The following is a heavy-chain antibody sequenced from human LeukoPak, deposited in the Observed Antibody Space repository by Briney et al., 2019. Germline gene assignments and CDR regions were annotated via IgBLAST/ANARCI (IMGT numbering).Heavy chain of an antibody. CDR1: GYTFTGYY. J-gene: IGHJ5*02. Sequence: ASVTVSCKASGYTFTGYYMHWVRQAPGQGLEWMGWINPNSGGTNYAQKFQGRVTMTRDTSISTAYMELSRLRSEDTAVYYCARGAGDYYDSSGLNWFDPWGQGTLVTVSS. D-gene: IGHD3-22*01. CDR2: INPNSGGT. CDR3: ARGAGDYYDSSGLNWFDP. V-gene: IGHV1-2*02.